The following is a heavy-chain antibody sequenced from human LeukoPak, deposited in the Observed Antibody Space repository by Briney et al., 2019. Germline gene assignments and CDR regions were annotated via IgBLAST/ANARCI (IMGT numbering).Heavy chain of an antibody. D-gene: IGHD6-19*01. CDR1: GSTFSSHA. Sequence: PGRSLRLSCAASGSTFSSHAISCVHQPPGNGLEWVSAISGSGGSTNYADSVKGRFTISRDNSKNTLYLQMNSLRAEDTAVYYCPPDPNEYSSGWPQNGYWGQGTLVPVSS. V-gene: IGHV3-23*01. J-gene: IGHJ4*02. CDR2: ISGSGGST. CDR3: PPDPNEYSSGWPQNGY.